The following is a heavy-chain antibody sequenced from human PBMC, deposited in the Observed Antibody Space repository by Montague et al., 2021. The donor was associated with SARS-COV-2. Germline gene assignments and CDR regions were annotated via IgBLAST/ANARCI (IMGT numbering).Heavy chain of an antibody. V-gene: IGHV4-31*03. D-gene: IGHD2-15*01. Sequence: TLSLTCTVSGGSISSGGYYWSWIRQHPGKGLEWIGYIYYSGSTYYNPSLKSRVTISVDTSKNQFSLKLSSVTAADTAVYYCARLTAGYCSGGSCYWGTGFYYWGQGTLVTVSS. J-gene: IGHJ4*02. CDR2: IYYSGST. CDR3: ARLTAGYCSGGSCYWGTGFYY. CDR1: GGSISSGGYY.